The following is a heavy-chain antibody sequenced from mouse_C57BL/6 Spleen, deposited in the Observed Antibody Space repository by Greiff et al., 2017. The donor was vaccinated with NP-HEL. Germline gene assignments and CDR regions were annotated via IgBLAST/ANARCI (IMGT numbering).Heavy chain of an antibody. CDR1: GYSITSGYY. CDR3: ARGGGSSYRYWYFDV. D-gene: IGHD1-1*01. Sequence: EVQLQESGPGLVKPSQSLSLTCSVTGYSITSGYYWNWIRQFPGNKLEWMGYISYDGSNNYNPSLKNRISITRDTSKNQFFLKLNSVTTEDTATYYCARGGGSSYRYWYFDVWGTGTTVTVSS. J-gene: IGHJ1*03. CDR2: ISYDGSN. V-gene: IGHV3-6*01.